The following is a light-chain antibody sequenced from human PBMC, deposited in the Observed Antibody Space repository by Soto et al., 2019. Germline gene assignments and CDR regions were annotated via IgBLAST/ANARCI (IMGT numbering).Light chain of an antibody. V-gene: IGKV3-11*01. CDR1: QSVNNY. J-gene: IGKJ5*01. CDR2: DAS. CDR3: QQRSNWPRT. Sequence: EIVLTQSPATLSLSPGESATLSCRASQSVNNYLAWYQQKPGQAPRLLIYDASNRSTGIPARFSGSGSGTDFPLTISSLEPEDFVVYYCQQRSNWPRTLGQGPRLDI.